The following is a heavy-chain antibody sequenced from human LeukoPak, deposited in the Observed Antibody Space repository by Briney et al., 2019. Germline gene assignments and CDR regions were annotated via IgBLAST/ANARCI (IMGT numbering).Heavy chain of an antibody. CDR2: IYHSGST. J-gene: IGHJ5*02. V-gene: IGHV4-38-2*02. CDR3: ARALAHYYGSGSYFQFDP. D-gene: IGHD3-10*01. CDR1: GYSISSGYY. Sequence: SETLSLTCTVSGYSISSGYYWGWIRQPPGKGLEWIGSIYHSGSTYYNPSLKSRVTISVDTSKNQFSLKLSSVTAADTAVYYCARALAHYYGSGSYFQFDPWGQGTLVTVSS.